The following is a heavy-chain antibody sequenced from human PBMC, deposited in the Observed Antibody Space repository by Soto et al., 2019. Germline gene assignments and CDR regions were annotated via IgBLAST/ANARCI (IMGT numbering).Heavy chain of an antibody. CDR2: FDPEDGET. CDR1: GYTLTELS. D-gene: IGHD3-9*01. CDR3: ATDLCTHTEILTGYFYYYYGMDV. Sequence: ASVKVSCKVSGYTLTELSMHWVRQAPGKGLEWKGGFDPEDGETIYAQKFQGRVTMTEDTSTDTAYMELSSLRSEDTAVYYCATDLCTHTEILTGYFYYYYGMDVWGQGTTVTVSS. J-gene: IGHJ6*02. V-gene: IGHV1-24*01.